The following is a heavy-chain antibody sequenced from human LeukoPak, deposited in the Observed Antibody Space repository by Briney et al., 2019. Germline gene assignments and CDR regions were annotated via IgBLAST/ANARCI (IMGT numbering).Heavy chain of an antibody. Sequence: SETLSLTCAVSGGSISSSHWWSWVRQPPGKGLEWIGEIYHSGSTNYNPSLKSRITISVDMSKNQFSLKLSSVTAADTAVYYCARERSGSEIFARSFDIWGQGTMVTVSS. J-gene: IGHJ3*02. CDR1: GGSISSSHW. CDR3: ARERSGSEIFARSFDI. D-gene: IGHD3-3*01. CDR2: IYHSGST. V-gene: IGHV4-4*02.